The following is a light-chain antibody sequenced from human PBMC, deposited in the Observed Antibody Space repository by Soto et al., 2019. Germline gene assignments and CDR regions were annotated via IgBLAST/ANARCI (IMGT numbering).Light chain of an antibody. CDR3: QQYNSYPYI. J-gene: IGKJ2*01. Sequence: DIQMTQSPSTLSASVGDRVTITCRASQSISSWLAWYQQKPGKAPKLLIYDASSLESGVPSRFSGSGSGTEFTLTISSLQPDDFATYYCQQYNSYPYILGQGTKLDIK. CDR2: DAS. V-gene: IGKV1-5*01. CDR1: QSISSW.